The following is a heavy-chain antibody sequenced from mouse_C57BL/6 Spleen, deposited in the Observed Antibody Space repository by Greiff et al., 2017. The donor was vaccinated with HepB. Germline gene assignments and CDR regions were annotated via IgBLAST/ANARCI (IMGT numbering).Heavy chain of an antibody. J-gene: IGHJ2*01. Sequence: VQLKQSGGGLVKPGGSLKLSCVASGFTFSDYGMHWVRQAPEKGLEWVAYISSGSSTIYYADTVKGRFTISRDNAKNTLFLQMTSLRSEDTAMYYCARLRYFDYWGQGTTLTVSS. CDR1: GFTFSDYG. V-gene: IGHV5-17*01. CDR3: ARLRYFDY. CDR2: ISSGSSTI.